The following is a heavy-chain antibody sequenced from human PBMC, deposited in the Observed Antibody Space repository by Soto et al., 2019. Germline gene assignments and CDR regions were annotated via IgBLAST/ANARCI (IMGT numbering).Heavy chain of an antibody. Sequence: QVQLVESGGGLVKPGGSLRLSCAASGFTFSDYYMTWIRQAPGKGLEWVSFISTVSSATNYADSVKGRFTISRDNAKNLVCLQMESLSAEDTAVYYCASYSGRYLSSYFYGMDVWGQGATVTVSS. J-gene: IGHJ6*02. D-gene: IGHD1-26*01. CDR2: ISTVSSAT. CDR1: GFTFSDYY. CDR3: ASYSGRYLSSYFYGMDV. V-gene: IGHV3-11*06.